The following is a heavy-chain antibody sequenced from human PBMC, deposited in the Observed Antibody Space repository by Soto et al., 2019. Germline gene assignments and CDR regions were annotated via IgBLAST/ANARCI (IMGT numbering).Heavy chain of an antibody. D-gene: IGHD3-10*01. CDR3: ARDQVLWFGELFYYYYGMDV. CDR1: GGSISSGGYS. J-gene: IGHJ6*02. Sequence: SETLSLTCAFSGGSISSGGYSCNWIRQPPGKGLEWIGYIYHSGSTYYNPSLKSRVTISVDRSKNQFSLKLSSVTAADTAVYYCARDQVLWFGELFYYYYGMDVWGQGTTVT. V-gene: IGHV4-30-2*01. CDR2: IYHSGST.